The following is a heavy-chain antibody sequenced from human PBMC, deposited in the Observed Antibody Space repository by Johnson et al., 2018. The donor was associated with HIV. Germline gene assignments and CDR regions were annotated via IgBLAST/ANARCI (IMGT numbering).Heavy chain of an antibody. D-gene: IGHD6-13*01. CDR2: IWYDGREK. V-gene: IGHV3-33*06. CDR3: AKVVTSSSSWQDDAFDI. Sequence: QEQLVESGGGVVQPGGSLRLSCAASTFTFTNYGMHWVRQAPGKGLEWVALIWYDGREKDYADSVKGRFTISRDNSKNTLYLEMNSLRVEDTAVYYCAKVVTSSSSWQDDAFDIWGQGTVVTVSS. CDR1: TFTFTNYG. J-gene: IGHJ3*02.